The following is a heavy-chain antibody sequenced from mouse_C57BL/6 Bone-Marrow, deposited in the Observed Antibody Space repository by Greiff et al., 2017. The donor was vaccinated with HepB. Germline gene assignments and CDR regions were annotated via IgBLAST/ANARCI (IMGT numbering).Heavy chain of an antibody. J-gene: IGHJ4*01. D-gene: IGHD1-1*01. CDR1: GFTFSDYG. CDR3: ANYYGSSYDYAMDY. CDR2: ISSGSSTI. Sequence: EVNLVESGGGLVKPGGSLKLSCAASGFTFSDYGMHWVRQAPEKGLEWVAYISSGSSTIYYAATVKGRFTISRDNAKNTLFLQMTSLRSEDTAMYYCANYYGSSYDYAMDYWGQGTSVTVSS. V-gene: IGHV5-17*01.